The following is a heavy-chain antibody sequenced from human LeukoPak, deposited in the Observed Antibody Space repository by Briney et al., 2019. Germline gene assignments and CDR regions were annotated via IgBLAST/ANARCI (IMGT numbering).Heavy chain of an antibody. V-gene: IGHV1-2*02. D-gene: IGHD1-1*01. CDR2: INPDSGFT. CDR1: GYKFTYDY. J-gene: IGHJ4*02. CDR3: APTPEAYTSNWNV. Sequence: ASVKVSCKASGYKFTYDYMQWVRQAPGQGLEWMGWINPDSGFTVYAQKFQGRVTMTRDTSINTAYMEVRRLTSDDTAVYYCAPTPEAYTSNWNVWGQGTLVTVSS.